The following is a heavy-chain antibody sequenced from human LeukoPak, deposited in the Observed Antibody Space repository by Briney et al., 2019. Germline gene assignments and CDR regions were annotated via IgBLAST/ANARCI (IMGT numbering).Heavy chain of an antibody. CDR1: GGSISSYY. CDR2: IHTSGST. CDR3: ARDRYYYDSSGYYKLDY. Sequence: SETLSLTCTVYGGSISSYYWSWIRQPAGKGLEWIGRIHTSGSTNYNPSLKSQVTMSVDTSKNQFSLKLSSVTAADTAVYYCARDRYYYDSSGYYKLDYWGQGTLVTVSS. V-gene: IGHV4-4*07. D-gene: IGHD3-22*01. J-gene: IGHJ4*02.